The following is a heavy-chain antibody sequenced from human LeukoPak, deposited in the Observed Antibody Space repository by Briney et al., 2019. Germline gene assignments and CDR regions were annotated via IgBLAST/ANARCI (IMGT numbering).Heavy chain of an antibody. V-gene: IGHV3-23*01. D-gene: IGHD3-3*01. CDR3: AKGSITIFGVVIKSWFDP. CDR1: GFTFSSYA. J-gene: IGHJ5*02. Sequence: GGSLRLSCAASGFTFSSYAMSWVRQAPGKGLEWASAISGSGGSTYYADSVKGRFTISRDNSKNTLYLQMNSLRAEDTAVYYCAKGSITIFGVVIKSWFDPGGQGTLVTVSS. CDR2: ISGSGGST.